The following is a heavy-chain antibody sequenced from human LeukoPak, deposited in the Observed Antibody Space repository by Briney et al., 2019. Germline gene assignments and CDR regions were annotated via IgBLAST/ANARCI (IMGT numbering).Heavy chain of an antibody. CDR2: IRYDGSNK. CDR3: AKDPSNLSGGYCSSTSCYSLDY. V-gene: IGHV3-30*02. D-gene: IGHD2-2*02. J-gene: IGHJ4*02. CDR1: GFTFSSYG. Sequence: GGSLRLSCAASGFTFSSYGMHWVRQAPGKGLEWVAFIRYDGSNKYYADSVKGRFTISRDNSKNTLYLQMNSLRAEDTAVYYCAKDPSNLSGGYCSSTSCYSLDYWGQGTLVTVSS.